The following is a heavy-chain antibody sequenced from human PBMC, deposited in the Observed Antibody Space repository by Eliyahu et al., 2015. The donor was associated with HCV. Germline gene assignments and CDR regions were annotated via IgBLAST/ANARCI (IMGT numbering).Heavy chain of an antibody. V-gene: IGHV3-23*01. J-gene: IGHJ4*02. CDR3: AKLKMATKTEDDY. Sequence: EVQLLESGGGLVQPGGSLRLSCAASGLTFSSYGMSWVRQAPGKGLEWVSAIRGSGGYTYYADSVKGRFTISRDNSKNTLYLQMNSLRAEDTAIYYCAKLKMATKTEDDYWGQGTLVTVSS. D-gene: IGHD5-24*01. CDR1: GLTFSSYG. CDR2: IRGSGGYT.